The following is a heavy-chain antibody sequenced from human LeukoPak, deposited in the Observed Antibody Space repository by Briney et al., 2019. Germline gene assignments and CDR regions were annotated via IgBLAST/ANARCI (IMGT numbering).Heavy chain of an antibody. Sequence: SETLSLTCTVSGGSISSSYWSWIRQPPGKRLEWIGYIYSSGTTNYNPSLKSRLTISVDTSKNQFSLNLNSVTAADTAVYYCARHTSKTYSSSSDWFDPWCQGTLVTVSS. V-gene: IGHV4-4*09. CDR2: IYSSGTT. J-gene: IGHJ5*02. CDR3: ARHTSKTYSSSSDWFDP. D-gene: IGHD6-6*01. CDR1: GGSISSSY.